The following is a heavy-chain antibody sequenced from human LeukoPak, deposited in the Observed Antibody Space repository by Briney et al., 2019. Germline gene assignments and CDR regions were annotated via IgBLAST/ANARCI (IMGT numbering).Heavy chain of an antibody. J-gene: IGHJ5*02. Sequence: SETLSLTCAVYGGSFSGYYWSWIRQPPGKGLEWMGEINHSGSTNYNPSLKSRVTISVATSTNQFSLKLSSVTAAATAVYYCARRPLAGLYYYGSGSYYNRWFDPWGQGTLVTVSS. CDR1: GGSFSGYY. CDR2: INHSGST. CDR3: ARRPLAGLYYYGSGSYYNRWFDP. D-gene: IGHD3-10*01. V-gene: IGHV4-34*01.